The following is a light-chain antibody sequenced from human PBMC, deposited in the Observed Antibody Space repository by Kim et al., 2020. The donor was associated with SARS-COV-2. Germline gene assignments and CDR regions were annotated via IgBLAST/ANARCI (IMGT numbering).Light chain of an antibody. J-gene: IGKJ4*01. V-gene: IGKV3-20*01. CDR2: GAS. CDR1: QSVSSSY. CDR3: QQYGSSPLT. Sequence: EIVLTQSPGTLSLSPGERATLSCRASQSVSSSYLAWYQQKPGQAPRLLIYGASSRATGIQDRFSGSGSGTDFTLTISRLEPEDFAVYYCQQYGSSPLTFGGGTKVDIK.